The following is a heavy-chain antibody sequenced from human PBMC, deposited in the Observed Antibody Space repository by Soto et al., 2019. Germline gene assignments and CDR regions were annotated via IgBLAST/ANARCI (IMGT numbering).Heavy chain of an antibody. Sequence: SETLSLTCTVSGGSISSGGYYWSWIRQHPGKCLEWIGYIYYSGSTYYNPSLKSRVTISVDTSKNQFSLKLSSVTAADTAVYYCARRGGGYYSFDYWGQGTLVTVYS. CDR2: IYYSGST. V-gene: IGHV4-31*03. J-gene: IGHJ4*02. CDR3: ARRGGGYYSFDY. CDR1: GGSISSGGYY. D-gene: IGHD3-22*01.